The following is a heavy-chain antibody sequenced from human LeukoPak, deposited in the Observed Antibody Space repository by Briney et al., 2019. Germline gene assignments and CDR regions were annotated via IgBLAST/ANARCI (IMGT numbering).Heavy chain of an antibody. J-gene: IGHJ6*02. CDR1: GFTFSSYA. CDR2: ISGSGGST. CDR3: AKAEGDSSSRGLSYYYYYYGMDV. D-gene: IGHD6-13*01. V-gene: IGHV3-23*01. Sequence: GGSLRLSCAASGFTFSSYAMSWVRQAPGKGLEWVSAISGSGGSTYYADSVKGRFTISRDNSKNTLYLQMNSLRAEDTAVYYCAKAEGDSSSRGLSYYYYYYGMDVWGQGTTVTVSS.